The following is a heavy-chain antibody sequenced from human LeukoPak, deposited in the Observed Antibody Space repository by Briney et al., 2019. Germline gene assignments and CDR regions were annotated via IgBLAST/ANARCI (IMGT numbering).Heavy chain of an antibody. D-gene: IGHD6-19*01. J-gene: IGHJ4*02. Sequence: SETLSLTCTVSGGSISSYYWSWIRQPAGKGLEWIGRIYTSGSTNYNPSLKSRVTMSLDTPKNQFSLKLISVTAADTAVYFCARLQWLSTPFFDYWGQGTLVTVSS. V-gene: IGHV4-4*07. CDR1: GGSISSYY. CDR2: IYTSGST. CDR3: ARLQWLSTPFFDY.